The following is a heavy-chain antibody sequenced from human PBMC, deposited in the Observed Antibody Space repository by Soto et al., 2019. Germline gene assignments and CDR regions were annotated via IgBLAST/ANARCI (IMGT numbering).Heavy chain of an antibody. Sequence: ASVKVSCKASGYTFTRYNVHWVRQAPGQGLEWMAIINPSGGATYYVQKFEGRVTLTTDTSTSTVYMELSSLRSDDTAVYYCARVRGGGSEYFFDYWGQGTLVTVSS. CDR2: INPSGGAT. V-gene: IGHV1-46*01. D-gene: IGHD2-15*01. CDR3: ARVRGGGSEYFFDY. CDR1: GYTFTRYN. J-gene: IGHJ4*02.